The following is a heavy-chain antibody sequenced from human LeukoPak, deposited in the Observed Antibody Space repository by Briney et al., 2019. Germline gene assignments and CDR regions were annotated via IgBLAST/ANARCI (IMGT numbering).Heavy chain of an antibody. Sequence: GESLKISCKGSGYSFTSYWIGWVRQMPGKGLEWMGIIYPGDSDTRYSPSFQGRVTISADESTAYLQWSSLKASDTAMYYCARGDVRSWYYFDYWGQGTLVTVSS. V-gene: IGHV5-51*01. CDR2: IYPGDSDT. CDR1: GYSFTSYW. J-gene: IGHJ4*02. D-gene: IGHD6-13*01. CDR3: ARGDVRSWYYFDY.